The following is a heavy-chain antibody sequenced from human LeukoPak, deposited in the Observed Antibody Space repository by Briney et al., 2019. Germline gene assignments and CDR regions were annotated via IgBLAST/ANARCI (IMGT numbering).Heavy chain of an antibody. V-gene: IGHV3-23*01. CDR3: ARVPSSGWDY. Sequence: GGSLRLSCAASGFTFSSYAMSWVRQAPGKGLEWVSAISGSGGSTYYADSVKGRFTISRDNSKNTLYLQMNRLGGEDTAVYYCARVPSSGWDYWGQGTLVTVSS. CDR1: GFTFSSYA. D-gene: IGHD6-19*01. CDR2: ISGSGGST. J-gene: IGHJ4*02.